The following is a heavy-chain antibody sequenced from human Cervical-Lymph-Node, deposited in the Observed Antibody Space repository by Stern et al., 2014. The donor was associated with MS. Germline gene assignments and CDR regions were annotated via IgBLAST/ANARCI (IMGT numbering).Heavy chain of an antibody. CDR3: ASGRLGY. Sequence: VQLVQSGAEVKKPGASVKVSCKASGYTFTNYYMHWVRQAPGQGLEWMGMINPSGDITRNALKFQDRITMTRDTSTSTVYMELSSLRSADVAIYYCASGRLGYWGQGTLVTVSS. J-gene: IGHJ4*02. CDR2: INPSGDIT. V-gene: IGHV1-46*01. CDR1: GYTFTNYY.